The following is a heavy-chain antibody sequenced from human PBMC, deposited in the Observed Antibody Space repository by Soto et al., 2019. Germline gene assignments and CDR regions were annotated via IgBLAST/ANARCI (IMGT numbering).Heavy chain of an antibody. V-gene: IGHV1-69*13. Sequence: ASVKVSCKASGGTFRNYAISWVRQAPGQGLEWMGGIIPMFETVKYLQRFQGRVTITADESTTTAHMELSSLRSEDTAVYYCAIGWDYYFGMDVWGQGTTVTVSS. CDR3: AIGWDYYFGMDV. D-gene: IGHD1-26*01. CDR2: IIPMFETV. J-gene: IGHJ6*02. CDR1: GGTFRNYA.